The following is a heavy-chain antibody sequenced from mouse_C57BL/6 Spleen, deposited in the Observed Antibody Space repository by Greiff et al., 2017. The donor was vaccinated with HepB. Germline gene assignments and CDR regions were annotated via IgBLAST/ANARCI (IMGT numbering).Heavy chain of an antibody. V-gene: IGHV1-69*01. CDR2: IDPSDSYT. J-gene: IGHJ4*01. CDR3: ARSLFTTVVATEAMDY. CDR1: GYTFTSYW. Sequence: QVQLQQSGAELVMPGASVKLSCKASGYTFTSYWMHWVKQRPGQGLEWIGEIDPSDSYTNYNQKFKGKSTLTVDKSSSTAYMQLSSLTSEDSAVYYCARSLFTTVVATEAMDYWGQGTSVTVSS. D-gene: IGHD1-1*01.